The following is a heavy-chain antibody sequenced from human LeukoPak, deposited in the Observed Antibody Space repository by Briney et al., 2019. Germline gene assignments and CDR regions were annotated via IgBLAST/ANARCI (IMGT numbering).Heavy chain of an antibody. CDR1: GFTFGDYA. J-gene: IGHJ6*02. CDR2: IRSKAYRWTT. CDR3: TVCMYGGWYPCGMDV. D-gene: IGHD6-19*01. V-gene: IGHV3-49*04. Sequence: QPGRSLRLSCTASGFTFGDYAMSWVRQAPGKGLEWVGYIRSKAYRWTTEYAASVKGRFTISRDDSKRIAYLQMNRLNNEDTAVYYCTVCMYGGWYPCGMDVWGQGTTVTVSS.